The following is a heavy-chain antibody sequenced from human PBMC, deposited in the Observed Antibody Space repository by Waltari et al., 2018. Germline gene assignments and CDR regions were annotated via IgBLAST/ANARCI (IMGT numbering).Heavy chain of an antibody. CDR3: ARDQSLRPPGIAAAGSAFDI. D-gene: IGHD6-13*01. CDR1: GYTFTGYY. Sequence: QVQLVQSGAEVKKPGASVKVSCKASGYTFTGYYMHWVRQAPGQGLEWMGWINPNSGGTNHGQKFQGRVTMTRETSISTAHMGRGRLGSDDTAVYYCARDQSLRPPGIAAAGSAFDIWGQGTMVTVSS. CDR2: INPNSGGT. J-gene: IGHJ3*02. V-gene: IGHV1-2*02.